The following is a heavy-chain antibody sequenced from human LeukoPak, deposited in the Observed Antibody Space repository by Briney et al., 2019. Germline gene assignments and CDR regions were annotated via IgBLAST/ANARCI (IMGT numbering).Heavy chain of an antibody. CDR1: GGSISSYY. CDR2: IYYSGST. D-gene: IGHD3-3*01. J-gene: IGHJ3*02. V-gene: IGHV4-59*12. Sequence: PSETLSLTCTVSGGSISSYYWSWLRQPPGKGLEWIGYIYYSGSTNYNPSLKSRVTISVDTSKNQFSLKLSSVTAADTAVYYCARGRDLYDFWSGYYRLRDAFDIWGQGTMVTVSS. CDR3: ARGRDLYDFWSGYYRLRDAFDI.